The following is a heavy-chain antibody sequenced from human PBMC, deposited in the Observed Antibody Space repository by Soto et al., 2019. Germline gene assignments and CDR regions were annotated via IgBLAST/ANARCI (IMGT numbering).Heavy chain of an antibody. D-gene: IGHD1-1*01. CDR3: ARGGTGTTRGVDY. V-gene: IGHV4-34*01. CDR2: INHSGST. Sequence: PSETLSLTCAVYGGSFSGYYWSWIRQPPGKGLEWIGEINHSGSTNYNPSLKSRVTISVDTSKNQFSLKLSSVTAAGTAVSYCARGGTGTTRGVDYWGQGTLVTAPQ. CDR1: GGSFSGYY. J-gene: IGHJ4*02.